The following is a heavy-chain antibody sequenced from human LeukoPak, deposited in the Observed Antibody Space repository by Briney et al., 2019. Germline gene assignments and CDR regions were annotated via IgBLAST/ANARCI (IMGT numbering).Heavy chain of an antibody. CDR1: GFTFSSYA. CDR2: ISYDGSNK. V-gene: IGHV3-30-3*01. D-gene: IGHD2-2*01. Sequence: TGGSLRLSCAASGFTFSSYAMHWVRQAPGKGLEWVAVISYDGSNKYYADSVKGRFTISRDNSKNTLYLQMNSLRAEDTAVYYCVREYATIVVVPAARGFDYWGQGTLVTVSS. CDR3: VREYATIVVVPAARGFDY. J-gene: IGHJ4*02.